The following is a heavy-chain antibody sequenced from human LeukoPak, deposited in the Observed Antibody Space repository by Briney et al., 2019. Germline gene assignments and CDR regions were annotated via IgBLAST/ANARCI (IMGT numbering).Heavy chain of an antibody. J-gene: IGHJ4*02. CDR3: ARADWDTAMIDY. V-gene: IGHV3-30*03. D-gene: IGHD5-18*01. CDR2: ISYDGSNK. Sequence: QPGGSLRLSCAASGFTFSSYGMHWVRQAPGKGLGWVAVISYDGSNKYYADSVKGRFTISRDNSKNTLYLQMNSLRAEDTAVYYCARADWDTAMIDYWGQGTLVTVSS. CDR1: GFTFSSYG.